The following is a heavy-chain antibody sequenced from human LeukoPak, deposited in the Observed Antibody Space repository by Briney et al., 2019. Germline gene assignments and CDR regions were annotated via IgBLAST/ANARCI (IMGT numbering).Heavy chain of an antibody. CDR3: ARGDSSGNYYYGMDV. CDR1: GYTFTSYG. Sequence: ASVKVSCKASGYTFTSYGISWVRQAPGQGLEWMGWISAYNGNTNYAQKLQGRVTMTTDTSTSTAYMELRSLRSDDTAVYYCARGDSSGNYYYGMDVWGQGTTVTVSS. J-gene: IGHJ6*02. V-gene: IGHV1-18*01. CDR2: ISAYNGNT. D-gene: IGHD6-19*01.